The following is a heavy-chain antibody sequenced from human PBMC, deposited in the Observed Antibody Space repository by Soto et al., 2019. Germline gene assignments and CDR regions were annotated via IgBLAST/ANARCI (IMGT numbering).Heavy chain of an antibody. D-gene: IGHD2-15*01. CDR2: IIPILGIA. Sequence: SVKVSCKASGGTFSSYTISWVRQAPGQGLEWMGRIIPILGIANYAQKFQGRVTITADKSTSTAYMELSSLRSEDTAVYYCARGYCSGGSCYGTNDCWGQGTLVTVSS. CDR1: GGTFSSYT. V-gene: IGHV1-69*02. J-gene: IGHJ4*02. CDR3: ARGYCSGGSCYGTNDC.